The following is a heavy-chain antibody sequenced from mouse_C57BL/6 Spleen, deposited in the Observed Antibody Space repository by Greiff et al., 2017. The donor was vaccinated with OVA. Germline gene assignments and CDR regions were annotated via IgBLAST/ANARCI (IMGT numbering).Heavy chain of an antibody. CDR2: IWSGGST. J-gene: IGHJ1*03. CDR1: GFSLTSYG. Sequence: VQRVESGPGLVQPSQSLSITCTVSGFSLTSYGVHWVRQSPGKGLEWLGVIWSGGSTDYNAAFISRLSISKDNSKSQVFFKMNSLQADDTAIYYCARNYYYGSSWFFDVWGTGTTVTVSS. V-gene: IGHV2-2*01. CDR3: ARNYYYGSSWFFDV. D-gene: IGHD1-1*01.